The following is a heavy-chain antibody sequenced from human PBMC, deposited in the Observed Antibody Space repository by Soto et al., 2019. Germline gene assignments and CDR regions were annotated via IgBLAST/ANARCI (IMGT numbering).Heavy chain of an antibody. CDR1: GGSISSSNW. D-gene: IGHD3-10*01. V-gene: IGHV4-4*02. Sequence: PSETLSLTCAVSGGSISSSNWWSWVRQPPGKGLEWIGEIYHSGSTNYNPSLKSRVTISVDKSKNQFSLKLSSVTAADTAVYYCARDSIYQDRGVISGIDYWGQGTLVTVSS. J-gene: IGHJ4*02. CDR3: ARDSIYQDRGVISGIDY. CDR2: IYHSGST.